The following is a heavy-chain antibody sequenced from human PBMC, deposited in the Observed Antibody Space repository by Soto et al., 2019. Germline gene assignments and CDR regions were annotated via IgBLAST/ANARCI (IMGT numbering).Heavy chain of an antibody. Sequence: PGESLKISCKGSGYSFTSYCIGWVREMPGKGLEWMGIIYPGDSDTRYSPSFRGQVTISADKSISTAYLQWSSLKASDTAMYYCASSRLSSSWADYWGQGTLVTVSS. D-gene: IGHD6-13*01. V-gene: IGHV5-51*01. CDR3: ASSRLSSSWADY. J-gene: IGHJ4*02. CDR2: IYPGDSDT. CDR1: GYSFTSYC.